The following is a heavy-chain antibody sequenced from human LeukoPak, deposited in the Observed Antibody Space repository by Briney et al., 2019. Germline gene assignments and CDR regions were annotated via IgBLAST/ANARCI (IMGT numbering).Heavy chain of an antibody. CDR2: LNTGGDT. D-gene: IGHD3-3*01. CDR1: GLTVINNY. CDR3: ARQSDSYYYMDV. V-gene: IGHV3-53*01. Sequence: GGSLRLSCAASGLTVINNYMTWVRQAPGRGLEWVSILNTGGDTYYADSVKGRFTISRDDSKNTLYLQMSSLRDEDTAVYYCARQSDSYYYMDVWGKGTTVTVSS. J-gene: IGHJ6*03.